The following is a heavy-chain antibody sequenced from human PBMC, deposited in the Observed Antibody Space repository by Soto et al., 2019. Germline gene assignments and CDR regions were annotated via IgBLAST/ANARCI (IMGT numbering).Heavy chain of an antibody. CDR3: AREIGYGDFSAALLD. CDR2: IIPMFGTT. V-gene: IGHV1-69*01. CDR1: GDTVSKFL. D-gene: IGHD4-17*01. Sequence: QVELVQSGAEVKKPGSSVKVSCKASGDTVSKFLINWVRQAPGQGPEWTGGIIPMFGTTNYARKFRGRVTITADESTTTAYMELGSLQTDDTAVYYCAREIGYGDFSAALLDWGQGTLVTVSS. J-gene: IGHJ4*02.